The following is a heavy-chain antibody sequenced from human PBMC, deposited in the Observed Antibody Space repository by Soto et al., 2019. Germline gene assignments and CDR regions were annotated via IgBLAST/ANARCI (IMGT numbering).Heavy chain of an antibody. Sequence: ASVKVSCKASGYTFTVYYMHCVVQAPLQWLEWMGWINPNSGGTNYAQKFQGWVTMTRDTSISTAYMELSRLRSDDTAVYYCARGTSSGWYRGVFWFDPWGQGTLVTVSS. CDR1: GYTFTVYY. CDR2: INPNSGGT. D-gene: IGHD6-19*01. V-gene: IGHV1-2*04. CDR3: ARGTSSGWYRGVFWFDP. J-gene: IGHJ5*02.